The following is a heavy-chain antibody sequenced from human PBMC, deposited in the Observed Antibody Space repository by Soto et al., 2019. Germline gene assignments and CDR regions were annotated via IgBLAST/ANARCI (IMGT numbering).Heavy chain of an antibody. D-gene: IGHD6-19*01. Sequence: SVTMSLTCTISCSSINGNYWSWIRQPPGKGLEWIGYIYDSGSTNYSPSLQSRVTMSVDRSKNQFSLALTSVTAADTALYFCARYRRGTGWYYLDYWGQG. J-gene: IGHJ4*02. CDR3: ARYRRGTGWYYLDY. V-gene: IGHV4-59*07. CDR2: IYDSGST. CDR1: CSSINGNY.